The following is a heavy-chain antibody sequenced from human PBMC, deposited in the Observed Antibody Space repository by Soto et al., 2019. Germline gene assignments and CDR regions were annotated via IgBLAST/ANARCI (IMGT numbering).Heavy chain of an antibody. CDR3: ARDEQWLVQAPIDY. CDR1: GFTFSSYS. CDR2: ISSSSSTI. V-gene: IGHV3-48*01. D-gene: IGHD6-19*01. Sequence: GGSLRLSCAASGFTFSSYSMNWVRQAPGKGLEWVSYISSSSSTIYYADSMKGRFTISRDNAKNSLYLQMNSLRAEDTAVYYCARDEQWLVQAPIDYGGQGTRVTVSS. J-gene: IGHJ4*02.